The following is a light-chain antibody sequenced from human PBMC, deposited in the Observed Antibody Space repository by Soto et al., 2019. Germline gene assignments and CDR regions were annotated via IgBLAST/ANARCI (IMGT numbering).Light chain of an antibody. CDR2: AAS. V-gene: IGKV1-9*01. J-gene: IGKJ3*01. CDR1: QGISSY. CDR3: QQLNSYLT. Sequence: DIQLTQSPSFLCASVGDRVTITCRASQGISSYLAWYQQKPGKAPKLLIYAASTLQSGVPSRFSGSGSGTEFTLTISSLQPEDFATYYCQQLNSYLTFGPGTKVDIK.